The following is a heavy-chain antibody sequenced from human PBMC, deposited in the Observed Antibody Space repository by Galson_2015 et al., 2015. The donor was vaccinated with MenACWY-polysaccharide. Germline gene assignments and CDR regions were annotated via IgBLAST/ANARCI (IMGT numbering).Heavy chain of an antibody. CDR3: ARDVGGDSSGTDY. J-gene: IGHJ4*02. V-gene: IGHV3-53*01. Sequence: LRLSCAASGSGFSNSGMHWVRQAPGKGLEHISVIYSDDRTYYADSVKGRFTISRDSSKNTVYLQMNSLIAEDTAVYYCARDVGGDSSGTDYWGQGTLVTVSS. D-gene: IGHD3-22*01. CDR1: GSGFSNSG. CDR2: IYSDDRT.